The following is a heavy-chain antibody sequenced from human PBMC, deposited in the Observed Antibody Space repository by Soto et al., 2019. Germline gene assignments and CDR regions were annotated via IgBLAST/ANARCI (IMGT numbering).Heavy chain of an antibody. D-gene: IGHD4-17*01. Sequence: SVKVSCKASGGTFSSYAISWVRQAPGQGLEWMGGIIPIFGTANYAQKFQGRVTITADESTSTAYMELSSLRSEDTAVYYCARVEVSFVYGDYVLNWFYPWGQGTLVPVSS. V-gene: IGHV1-69*13. CDR3: ARVEVSFVYGDYVLNWFYP. CDR2: IIPIFGTA. CDR1: GGTFSSYA. J-gene: IGHJ5*02.